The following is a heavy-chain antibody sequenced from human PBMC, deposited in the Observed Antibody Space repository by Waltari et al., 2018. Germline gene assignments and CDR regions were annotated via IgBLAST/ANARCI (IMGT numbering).Heavy chain of an antibody. CDR2: IYYRGRT. J-gene: IGHJ4*02. CDR3: AGATLTGGIIAAAD. V-gene: IGHV4-59*11. CDR1: GGSISTHY. D-gene: IGHD6-13*01. Sequence: QLQLQESGPGLVKPSETLSLTCTVSGGSISTHYWSWIRPPPGKGLEWIGYIYYRGRTNNNPSHKSRVTISVDTSKNQFSRKLSSGTAADTAVYYCAGATLTGGIIAAADWGQGTLVTVSS.